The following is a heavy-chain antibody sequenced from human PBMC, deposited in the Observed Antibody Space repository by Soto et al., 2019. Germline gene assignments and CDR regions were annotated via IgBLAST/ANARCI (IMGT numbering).Heavy chain of an antibody. Sequence: PSETLSLTCTGSGGSISSYYWSWIRQPPGKGLEWIGYIYYSGSTNYNPSLKSRVTISVDTSKNQFSLKLSSVTAADTAVYYCAAVRYSSGWYVSAVAVDYWGQGTLVTVSS. D-gene: IGHD6-19*01. CDR2: IYYSGST. J-gene: IGHJ4*02. CDR1: GGSISSYY. V-gene: IGHV4-59*01. CDR3: AAVRYSSGWYVSAVAVDY.